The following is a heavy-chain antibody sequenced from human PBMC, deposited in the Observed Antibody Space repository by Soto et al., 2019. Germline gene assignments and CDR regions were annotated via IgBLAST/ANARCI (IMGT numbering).Heavy chain of an antibody. J-gene: IGHJ4*02. D-gene: IGHD2-2*03. CDR1: GDSVSGNSAA. Sequence: SQTLSLTCAISGDSVSGNSAAWSWIRQSPSRGLEWLGRTYYRSKWYNDYAVSVESRILINPDTSKNQFSLQLNSVTPEDTAVYYCARGSPWRLSFWGQGMLVTVSS. CDR3: ARGSPWRLSF. CDR2: TYYRSKWYN. V-gene: IGHV6-1*01.